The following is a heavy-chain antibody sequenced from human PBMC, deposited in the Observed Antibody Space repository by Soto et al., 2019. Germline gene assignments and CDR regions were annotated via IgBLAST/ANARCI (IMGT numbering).Heavy chain of an antibody. CDR1: GYTVTSYY. CDR2: INPHGGST. D-gene: IGHD3-3*01. V-gene: IGHV1-46*01. CDR3: ARSSGGNFGIIIEGSNWFDP. Sequence: GASVKVSCKAPGYTVTSYYLNWVRQAPGQVLEWMGVINPHGGSTKYAQKFQGRVTMTRDTSRSTVYMELRSLRSDDTAIYYCARSSGGNFGIIIEGSNWFDPWGQGTLVTVSS. J-gene: IGHJ5*02.